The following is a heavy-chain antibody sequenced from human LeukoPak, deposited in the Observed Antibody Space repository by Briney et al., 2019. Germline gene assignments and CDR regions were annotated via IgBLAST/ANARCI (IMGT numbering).Heavy chain of an antibody. J-gene: IGHJ4*02. CDR2: MYSGGTT. D-gene: IGHD3-3*01. V-gene: IGHV3-66*01. CDR1: GFTVSSSY. CDR3: ARDSPAIFGEPNDY. Sequence: GGSLRLSCTGSGFTVSSSYMSWVRQPPGKGLEWVSVMYSGGTTYYADSVKGRFTISRDSSKNTVNLQMNSLRAEDTAVYYCARDSPAIFGEPNDYWGQGTLVTVSS.